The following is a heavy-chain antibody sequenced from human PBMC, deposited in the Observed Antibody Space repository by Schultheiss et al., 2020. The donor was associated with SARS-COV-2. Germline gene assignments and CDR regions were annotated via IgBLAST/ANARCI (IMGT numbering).Heavy chain of an antibody. CDR3: AHYYGGRSFDY. J-gene: IGHJ4*02. V-gene: IGHV2-70*12. D-gene: IGHD4-23*01. Sequence: TLSLTCAVYGGSFSGYYWSWIRQPPGKGLEWLALIDWDDDKYYSTSLKTRLTISRDTSKNQVVFTMTNMDPVDTATYYCAHYYGGRSFDYWGQGTLVTVSS. CDR1: GGSFSGYY. CDR2: IDWDDDK.